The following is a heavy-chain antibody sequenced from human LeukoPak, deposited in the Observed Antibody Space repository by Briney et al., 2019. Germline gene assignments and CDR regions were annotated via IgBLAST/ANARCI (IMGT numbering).Heavy chain of an antibody. Sequence: GGSLRLSCSASGFTFSDYVMHWVRQAPGEGLEYVSAISSNGGTTYYADSVKGRFTISRDNSKNTLYLRMSSLRADDTAVYYCVKDLSSSWYSDFDYWGQGTLVIVSS. V-gene: IGHV3-64D*06. CDR3: VKDLSSSWYSDFDY. CDR2: ISSNGGTT. J-gene: IGHJ4*02. D-gene: IGHD6-13*01. CDR1: GFTFSDYV.